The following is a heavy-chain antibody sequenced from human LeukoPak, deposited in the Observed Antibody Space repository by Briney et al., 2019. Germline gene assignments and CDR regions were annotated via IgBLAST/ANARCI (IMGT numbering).Heavy chain of an antibody. D-gene: IGHD6-19*01. Sequence: KPSETLSLTCGVSGGSVSSDTYYWHWIRRSPGKGLEWVGFVYYSGSTNYNPSLKSRVTISVDTSKNQFSLKLSSVTAADTAVYYCARGLSSGWYLWGQGTLVTVSS. J-gene: IGHJ4*02. V-gene: IGHV4-61*01. CDR2: VYYSGST. CDR3: ARGLSSGWYL. CDR1: GGSVSSDTYY.